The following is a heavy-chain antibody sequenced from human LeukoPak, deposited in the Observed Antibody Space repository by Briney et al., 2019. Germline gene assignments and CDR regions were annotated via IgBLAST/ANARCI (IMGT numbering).Heavy chain of an antibody. D-gene: IGHD6-19*01. V-gene: IGHV3-30-3*01. CDR1: GFTFSSYA. Sequence: GGSLRLSCAASGFTFSSYAMHWVRQAPGKGLEWVAVISYDGSNKYYADSVKGRFTISRDNSKNTLYLQMNSLRAEDTAVYYCARGQWLVRSAADYWGQGTLVTVAS. J-gene: IGHJ4*02. CDR3: ARGQWLVRSAADY. CDR2: ISYDGSNK.